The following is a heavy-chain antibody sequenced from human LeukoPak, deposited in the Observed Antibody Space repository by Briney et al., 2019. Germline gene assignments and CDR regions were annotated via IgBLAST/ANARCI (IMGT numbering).Heavy chain of an antibody. CDR3: ARFRTWGDKAFDY. D-gene: IGHD2-21*02. V-gene: IGHV3-48*01. CDR1: GFTFSSYT. Sequence: GGSLRLSCTASGFTFSSYTMTWVRQAPGKGLEWVSYIGTTSGAIYYADSVKGRFTISRDSAKNSLYLQMNSLRAEDTAVYYCARFRTWGDKAFDYWGQGTLVTVSS. CDR2: IGTTSGAI. J-gene: IGHJ4*02.